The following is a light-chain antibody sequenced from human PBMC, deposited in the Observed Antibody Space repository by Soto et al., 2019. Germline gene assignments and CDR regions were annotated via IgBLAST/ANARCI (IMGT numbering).Light chain of an antibody. CDR2: GAS. Sequence: EIVLTQSPGTLSLSPGERATLSCGASQSVSNSYLAWYQQKPGQAPRLLIYGASSRATGIPDRLIGSGSGTEFTLNISRLEPEDLAVYYCQQYGSAPQTFGQGTKVENK. J-gene: IGKJ1*01. V-gene: IGKV3-20*01. CDR3: QQYGSAPQT. CDR1: QSVSNSY.